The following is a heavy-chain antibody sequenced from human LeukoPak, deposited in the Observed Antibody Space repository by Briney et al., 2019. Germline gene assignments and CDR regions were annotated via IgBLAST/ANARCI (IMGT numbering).Heavy chain of an antibody. D-gene: IGHD6-13*01. V-gene: IGHV3-11*06. CDR2: ISSSSSDT. CDR1: GFPFSDYY. CDR3: ARVAVIAAAGTFDY. Sequence: GGSPRLSCAAPGFPFSDYYMTWIRQAPGKGLEWVSYISSSSSDTIYADSVKGRFTITRDNAKNSLYLQMNSLRAEDTAVYYCARVAVIAAAGTFDYWGQGTLVTVSS. J-gene: IGHJ4*02.